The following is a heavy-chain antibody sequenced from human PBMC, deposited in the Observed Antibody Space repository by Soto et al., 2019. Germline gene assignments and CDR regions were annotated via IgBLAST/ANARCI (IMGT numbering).Heavy chain of an antibody. D-gene: IGHD1-7*01. CDR2: INAGNGNT. V-gene: IGHV1-3*01. CDR3: ARPGGAHQQNYFDP. J-gene: IGHJ5*02. CDR1: GYTFTSYA. Sequence: PSVKFSCKASGYTFTSYAMHWVRQAPGQRLEWMGWINAGNGNTKYSQKFQGRVSITRDTSASTAYMELSSLRSEDTAVYYCARPGGAHQQNYFDPWGQGTLVTVSS.